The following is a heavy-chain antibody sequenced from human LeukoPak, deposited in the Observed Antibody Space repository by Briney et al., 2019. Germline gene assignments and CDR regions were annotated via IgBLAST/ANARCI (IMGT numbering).Heavy chain of an antibody. CDR1: GYTFTGYY. J-gene: IGHJ5*02. Sequence: ASVKVSCKASGYTFTGYYMHWVRQAPGQGLEWMGWINPNSGGTNYAQKFQGRVTMTRDTSISIAYMELSRLRSDDTAVYYCARGLRITIFGVIIPHNNWFDPWGQGTLVTVSS. CDR2: INPNSGGT. V-gene: IGHV1-2*02. CDR3: ARGLRITIFGVIIPHNNWFDP. D-gene: IGHD3-3*01.